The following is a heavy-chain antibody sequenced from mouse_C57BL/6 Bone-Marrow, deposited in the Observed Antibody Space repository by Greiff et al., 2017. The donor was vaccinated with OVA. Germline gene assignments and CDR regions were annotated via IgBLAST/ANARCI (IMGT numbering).Heavy chain of an antibody. Sequence: QVQLKESGAELARPGASVKLSCKASGYTFTSYGISWVKQRTGQGLEWIGEIYPRSGNTYYNEKFKGKATLTADKSSSTAYMELRSLTSEDSAVYFCAEDSNYVSFAYWGQGTLVTVSA. CDR3: AEDSNYVSFAY. CDR1: GYTFTSYG. V-gene: IGHV1-81*01. D-gene: IGHD2-5*01. CDR2: IYPRSGNT. J-gene: IGHJ3*01.